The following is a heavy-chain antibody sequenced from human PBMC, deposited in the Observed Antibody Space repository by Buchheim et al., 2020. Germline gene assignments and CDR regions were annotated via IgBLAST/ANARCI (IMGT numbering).Heavy chain of an antibody. CDR3: ARVISPARAIGN. D-gene: IGHD2-2*01. Sequence: QVQLQQWGAGLLKPSETLSLTCAVYGGSFSGYNWSWIRQPPGKGLEWIGEINHSGSTNYNPSLKSRVTISVDTSKNQFSLKLSSVTAADTAVYYCARVISPARAIGNWGQGTL. CDR1: GGSFSGYN. J-gene: IGHJ4*02. V-gene: IGHV4-34*01. CDR2: INHSGST.